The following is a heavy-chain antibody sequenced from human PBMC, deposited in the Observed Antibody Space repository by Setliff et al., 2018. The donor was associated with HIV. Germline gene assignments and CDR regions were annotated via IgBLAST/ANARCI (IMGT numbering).Heavy chain of an antibody. J-gene: IGHJ1*01. V-gene: IGHV4-61*09. CDR3: ARGNNGYYYDSSGYYH. Sequence: PSETLSLTCTVSGGSISSGSYYWSWIRQPAGKGLEWIGHIYTSGSTNYNPSLKSRVTISVDTSKNQFSLKLSSVTAADTAVYYCARGNNGYYYDSSGYYHWG. CDR2: IYTSGST. D-gene: IGHD3-22*01. CDR1: GGSISSGSYY.